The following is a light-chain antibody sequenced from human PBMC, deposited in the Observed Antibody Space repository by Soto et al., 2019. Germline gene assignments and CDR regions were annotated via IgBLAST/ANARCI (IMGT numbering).Light chain of an antibody. CDR1: QSVSSY. Sequence: EIVLTQSPATLSLSPGERATLSCRASQSVSSYLAWYQQKPGQAPRLLIYDASSRATGIPARFSGSGSVTDFTLTISSLEPEDFAVYYCQQRSNWPYTFGQGTKLEIK. CDR2: DAS. CDR3: QQRSNWPYT. V-gene: IGKV3-11*01. J-gene: IGKJ2*01.